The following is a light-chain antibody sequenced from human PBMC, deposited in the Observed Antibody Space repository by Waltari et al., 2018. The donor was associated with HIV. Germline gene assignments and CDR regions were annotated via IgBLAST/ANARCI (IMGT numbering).Light chain of an antibody. CDR1: YSNIGSNH. J-gene: IGLJ3*02. CDR2: TNN. V-gene: IGLV1-47*01. Sequence: QSVLTQPPSASGTPGQTVTISCSGSYSNIGSNHVYWYQQLPRTAPKLLIDTNNQRPSGVPDRFSGSKSGTSASLAISGLRSEDEADYYCATWDDSLDYVWVFGGGTKLTVL. CDR3: ATWDDSLDYVWV.